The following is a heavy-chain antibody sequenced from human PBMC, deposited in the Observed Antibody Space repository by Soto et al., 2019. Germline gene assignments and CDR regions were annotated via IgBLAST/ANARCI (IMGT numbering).Heavy chain of an antibody. Sequence: QVQLVQSGAEVKNPGASVKVSCKASGYTFTRYGIAWARQAPGQGLEWMGWINTYNGNTNYAQNVQCRVTLTTDTSTSTAYMELRSLRSNDTAIYYCAMVDVYVTPSPQDVWGQGTTVIVSA. V-gene: IGHV1-18*01. J-gene: IGHJ6*01. CDR2: INTYNGNT. CDR3: AMVDVYVTPSPQDV. D-gene: IGHD3-16*01. CDR1: GYTFTRYG.